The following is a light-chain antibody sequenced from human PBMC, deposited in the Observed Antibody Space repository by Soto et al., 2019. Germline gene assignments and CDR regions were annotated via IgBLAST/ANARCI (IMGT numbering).Light chain of an antibody. CDR3: CSYVGSSTWV. V-gene: IGLV2-23*02. J-gene: IGLJ3*02. CDR1: SSDVGSYHL. CDR2: DVS. Sequence: QSALTQPASVSGSPGQSITISCTGSSSDVGSYHLVSWYQQHPGKAPKLMIYDVSKRPSGVSNRFSGSKSGNTASLTISGPQAEDEADYYCCSYVGSSTWVFGGVTKLTVL.